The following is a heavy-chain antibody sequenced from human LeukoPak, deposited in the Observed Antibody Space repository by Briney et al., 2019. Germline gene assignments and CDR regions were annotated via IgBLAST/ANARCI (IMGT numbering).Heavy chain of an antibody. CDR2: IYTSGST. J-gene: IGHJ4*02. D-gene: IGHD3-10*01. Sequence: SETLSLTRTVSGGSISSYYWSWIRQPAGKGLEWIGRIYTSGSTNYNPSLKSRVTMSVDTSKNQFSLKLSSVTAADTAVYYCARVGLVTMVRGVPYYFDYWGQGTLVTVSS. V-gene: IGHV4-4*07. CDR1: GGSISSYY. CDR3: ARVGLVTMVRGVPYYFDY.